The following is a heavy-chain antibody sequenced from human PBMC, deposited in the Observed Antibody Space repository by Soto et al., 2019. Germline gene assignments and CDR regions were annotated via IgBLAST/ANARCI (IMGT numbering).Heavy chain of an antibody. J-gene: IGHJ4*02. CDR2: INPNSGGT. D-gene: IGHD2-2*02. V-gene: IGHV1-2*02. Sequence: QVQLVQSGAEVKKPGASVKVSCKASGYTFTGYYMHWVRQAPGQGLEWMGWINPNSGGTNYAQKFQGRGTMTRDTSISTAYMELSRLRSDDTAVYYCATLVVPAAIMGGGDYWGQGTLVTVSS. CDR1: GYTFTGYY. CDR3: ATLVVPAAIMGGGDY.